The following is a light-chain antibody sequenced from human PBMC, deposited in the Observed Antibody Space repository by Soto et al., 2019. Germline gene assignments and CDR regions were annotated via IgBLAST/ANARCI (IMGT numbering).Light chain of an antibody. V-gene: IGLV2-23*02. CDR3: CSYAGTFTWV. CDR1: NSDVGSYTL. J-gene: IGLJ1*01. CDR2: DVT. Sequence: QSALTQPASVSGSPGQSITISCTGTNSDVGSYTLVSWYQQYPGKAPKIIIHDVTKWPSGVPDRFSGSKSGNTASLTISGLLPEDEADYYCCSYAGTFTWVFGTGTKLTVL.